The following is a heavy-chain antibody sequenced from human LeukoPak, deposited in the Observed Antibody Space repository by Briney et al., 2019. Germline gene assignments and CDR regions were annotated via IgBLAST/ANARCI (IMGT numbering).Heavy chain of an antibody. D-gene: IGHD5-24*01. J-gene: IGHJ3*02. CDR2: IYYSGGT. CDR1: GDSISSYY. V-gene: IGHV4-59*08. Sequence: SETLSLTCTVSGDSISSYYWSWIRQPPGKRLEWIGYIYYSGGTDYNPSLKSRVTISVDTSKNQFSLKLRSVTAADTAVYYCARHVTISGPYDASDIWGQGTMVTVSP. CDR3: ARHVTISGPYDASDI.